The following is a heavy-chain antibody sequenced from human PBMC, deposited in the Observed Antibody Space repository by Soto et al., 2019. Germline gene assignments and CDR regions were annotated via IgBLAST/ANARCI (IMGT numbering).Heavy chain of an antibody. J-gene: IGHJ4*02. D-gene: IGHD3-22*01. CDR2: IYYSGST. CDR3: ARDRTDYYDSSGYYYGPSFDY. CDR1: DGSISSYY. V-gene: IGHV4-59*01. Sequence: SETLSLTCTVSDGSISSYYWSWIRQPPGKGLEWIGYIYYSGSTNYNPSLKSRVTISVDTSKNQFSLKLSSVTAADTAVYYCARDRTDYYDSSGYYYGPSFDYWGQGTLVTVSS.